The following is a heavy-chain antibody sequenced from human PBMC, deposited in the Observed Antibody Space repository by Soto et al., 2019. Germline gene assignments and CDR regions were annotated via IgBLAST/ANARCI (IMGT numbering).Heavy chain of an antibody. CDR1: GYTFTSYG. J-gene: IGHJ4*02. D-gene: IGHD3-22*01. V-gene: IGHV1-18*01. CDR3: ARDLGRRYYYDSSGYQLY. CDR2: ISAYNGNT. Sequence: ASVKVSCKASGYTFTSYGISWVRQAPGQGLEWMGWISAYNGNTNYAQKLQGRVTMTTDTSTSTAYMELRSLRSDDTAVYYCARDLGRRYYYDSSGYQLYWGQGTLVTVSS.